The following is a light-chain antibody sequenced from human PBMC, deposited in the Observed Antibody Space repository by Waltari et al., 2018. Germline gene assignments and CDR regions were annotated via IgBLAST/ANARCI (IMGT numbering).Light chain of an antibody. J-gene: IGKJ1*01. CDR3: QQSYSTPRT. Sequence: DIQMTQSPSSLSASVVDRVTITCRASQSISTYLSWYQQKQGKAPNLLISAASTLPSGVPSRFSGSGSGTDFTLTISSLQPEDFATYYCQQSYSTPRTFGQGTKVEIK. V-gene: IGKV1-39*01. CDR1: QSISTY. CDR2: AAS.